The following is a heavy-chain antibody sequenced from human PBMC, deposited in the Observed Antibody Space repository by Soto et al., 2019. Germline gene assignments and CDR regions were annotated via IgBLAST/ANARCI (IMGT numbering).Heavy chain of an antibody. V-gene: IGHV3-23*01. Sequence: PGGSLRLSCAASGFTFSSYAMSWVRQAPGKGLEWVSAISGSGGSTYYADSVKGRFTISRDNSKNTLYLQMNSLRAEDTAVYYCAKYQRSRYYDSSGYLDYWGQGTLVTVSS. CDR1: GFTFSSYA. D-gene: IGHD3-22*01. CDR3: AKYQRSRYYDSSGYLDY. CDR2: ISGSGGST. J-gene: IGHJ4*02.